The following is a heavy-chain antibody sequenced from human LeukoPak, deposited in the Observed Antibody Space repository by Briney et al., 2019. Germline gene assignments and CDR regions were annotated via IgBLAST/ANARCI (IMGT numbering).Heavy chain of an antibody. CDR2: IYYSGST. V-gene: IGHV4-39*07. Sequence: PSETLSLTCTVSGGSIGSSSYYWGWIRQPPGKGLEWIGNIYYSGSTYYNPSLKSRVTISVDTSKNQFSLKLSSVTAADTAVYYCARSRSSWYQDPFGYWGQGTLVTVSS. CDR1: GGSIGSSSYY. CDR3: ARSRSSWYQDPFGY. D-gene: IGHD6-13*01. J-gene: IGHJ4*02.